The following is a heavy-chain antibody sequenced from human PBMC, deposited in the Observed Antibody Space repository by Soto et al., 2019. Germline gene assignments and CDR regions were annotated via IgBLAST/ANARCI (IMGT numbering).Heavy chain of an antibody. CDR3: ARESHDILTGPPWVWYFDL. D-gene: IGHD3-9*01. V-gene: IGHV4-34*01. CDR1: GGSFSGYY. J-gene: IGHJ2*01. CDR2: INDRGSI. Sequence: QVQLQQWGAGPLRPLETLSLTCGVSGGSFSGYYWAWIRQSPGKGLEWIGEINDRGSINYNPSLKSRVSISVAPSKNPYSLNLRSVTAAATAVYYCARESHDILTGPPWVWYFDLWGRGTLVTVSS.